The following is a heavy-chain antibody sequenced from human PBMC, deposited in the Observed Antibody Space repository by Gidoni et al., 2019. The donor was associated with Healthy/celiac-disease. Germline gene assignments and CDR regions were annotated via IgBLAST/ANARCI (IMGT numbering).Heavy chain of an antibody. CDR3: AGNIVPHRAYYFDY. J-gene: IGHJ4*02. V-gene: IGHV4-39*07. Sequence: QLQLQESGPGLVKPSETLSLTCTVSGGSISSSSYYWGWIRQPPGKGLEWIGSIYYSGSTYYNPSLKSRVTISVDTSKNQFSLKLSSVTAADTAVYYCAGNIVPHRAYYFDYWGQGTLVTVSS. CDR1: GGSISSSSYY. CDR2: IYYSGST. D-gene: IGHD2-15*01.